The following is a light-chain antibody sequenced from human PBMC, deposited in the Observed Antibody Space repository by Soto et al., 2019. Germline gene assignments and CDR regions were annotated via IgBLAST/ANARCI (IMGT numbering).Light chain of an antibody. V-gene: IGKV3-20*01. Sequence: EIVLTQSPGTLSLSPVERATLSCRSSQTVSSSYLAWYQQRPAQAPRLLIYGASNRATGIPDRFSGSGSGTDFTLTISRLEPEDFAVYYCQHYGSSPPNTCGQGTRLEI. CDR1: QTVSSSY. CDR3: QHYGSSPPNT. J-gene: IGKJ5*01. CDR2: GAS.